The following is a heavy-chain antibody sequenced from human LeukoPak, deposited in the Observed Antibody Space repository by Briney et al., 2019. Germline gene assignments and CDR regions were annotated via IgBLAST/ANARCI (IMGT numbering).Heavy chain of an antibody. D-gene: IGHD3-22*01. Sequence: GGSLRRSCATSGFNFSNYGMNWVSQPPGKGLEWVSIISGRGDGSYYADSVKGRFTISRDNHKNTLYLQMDRLRDEDTAVYYCAKSAPYDSYDASGYSDFWGQGTLVTVSS. CDR2: ISGRGDGS. CDR1: GFNFSNYG. J-gene: IGHJ4*02. CDR3: AKSAPYDSYDASGYSDF. V-gene: IGHV3-23*01.